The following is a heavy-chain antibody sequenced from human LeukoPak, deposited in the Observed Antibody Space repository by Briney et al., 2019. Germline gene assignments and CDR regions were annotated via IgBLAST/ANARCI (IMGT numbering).Heavy chain of an antibody. Sequence: ASVKVSYQASGYTLTSYFINWVRPATRQGREWMGWMNANSGNTGYAQKFQGRVTRTRNTTISTAYMELSSLRSEDTAVYYCARDIVATIPDSGFDYWGQGTLVTVSS. J-gene: IGHJ4*02. D-gene: IGHD5-12*01. V-gene: IGHV1-8*01. CDR3: ARDIVATIPDSGFDY. CDR2: MNANSGNT. CDR1: GYTLTSYF.